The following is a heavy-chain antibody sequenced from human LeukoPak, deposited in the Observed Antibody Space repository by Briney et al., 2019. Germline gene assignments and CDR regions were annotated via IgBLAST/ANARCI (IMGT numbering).Heavy chain of an antibody. CDR3: AREGVTGVGYFDWLLHAPDY. Sequence: GGSLRLSCAASGFTFSSYSMNWVRQAPGKGLEWVSSISSSSSYIYYADSVKGRFTISRDNAKNSLYLQMNSLKAEDTAVYYCAREGVTGVGYFDWLLHAPDYWGQGTLVTVSS. V-gene: IGHV3-21*01. CDR1: GFTFSSYS. CDR2: ISSSSSYI. J-gene: IGHJ4*02. D-gene: IGHD3-9*01.